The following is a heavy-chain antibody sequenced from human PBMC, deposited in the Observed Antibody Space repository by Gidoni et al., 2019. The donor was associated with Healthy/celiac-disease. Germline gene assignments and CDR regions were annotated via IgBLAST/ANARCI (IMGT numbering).Heavy chain of an antibody. CDR2: IYYSGST. V-gene: IGHV4-59*01. Sequence: QVQLQESVPGLVKPSETLSLTCTVSGGSISSYYWSWIRQPPGKGLEWIGYIYYSGSTNYNPSLKRRVTISVDTSKNQFSLKLSSVTAADTAVYYCARDYGGNLDYWGQGTLVTVSS. CDR3: ARDYGGNLDY. J-gene: IGHJ4*02. CDR1: GGSISSYY. D-gene: IGHD4-17*01.